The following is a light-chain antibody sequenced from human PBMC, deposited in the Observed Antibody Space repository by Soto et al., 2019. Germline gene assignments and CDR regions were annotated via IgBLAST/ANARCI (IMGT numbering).Light chain of an antibody. J-gene: IGKJ1*01. Sequence: EILLTQSPGTLSLSRGERATLSCRASQSIRSSYLAWYQQKPGQAPRLLIYGASSRATGIPDRFSGSGSGTDFSLTISRLEPEDFAVYYCQQYGTSQAFGQGTKVDIK. CDR3: QQYGTSQA. CDR2: GAS. CDR1: QSIRSSY. V-gene: IGKV3-20*01.